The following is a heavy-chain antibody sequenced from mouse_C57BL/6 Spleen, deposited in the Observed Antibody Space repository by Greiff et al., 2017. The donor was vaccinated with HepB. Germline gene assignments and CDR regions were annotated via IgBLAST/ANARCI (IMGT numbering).Heavy chain of an antibody. CDR2: IDPSDSET. Sequence: QVQLQQPGAELVRPGSSVKLSCKASGYTFTSYWMHWVKQRPIQGLEWIGNIDPSDSETHYNQKFKDKATLTVDKSSSTAYMQISSLTSEDSAVYYCARGGSSYGGAMDYWGQGTSVTVSS. CDR1: GYTFTSYW. J-gene: IGHJ4*01. V-gene: IGHV1-52*01. D-gene: IGHD1-1*01. CDR3: ARGGSSYGGAMDY.